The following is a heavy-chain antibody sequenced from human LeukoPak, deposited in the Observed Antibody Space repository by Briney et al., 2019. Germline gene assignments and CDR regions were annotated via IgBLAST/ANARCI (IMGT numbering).Heavy chain of an antibody. CDR3: ATVPGYSYGYVFDY. J-gene: IGHJ4*02. CDR1: GYTFTSHD. Sequence: ASVKVSCKASGYTFTSHDINWVRQATGQGLEWMGWMNPNSGNTGYAQKFQGRVTMTRNTSISTAYMELSSLRSEDTAVYYCATVPGYSYGYVFDYWGQGTLVTVSS. CDR2: MNPNSGNT. D-gene: IGHD5-18*01. V-gene: IGHV1-8*01.